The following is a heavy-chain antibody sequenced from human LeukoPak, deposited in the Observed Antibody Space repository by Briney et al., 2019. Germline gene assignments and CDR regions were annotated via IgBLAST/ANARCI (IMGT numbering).Heavy chain of an antibody. CDR1: GFIFSSYG. Sequence: GGSLRLSCAASGFIFSSYGMSWVRQAPGKGLEWFSGISGRGGATYSADSVKGRLTISRDNSKNTLYLHMNSLRAEDTAIYYCAKSQSLLSLGGPFDSWGQGTLVTVSS. CDR3: AKSQSLLSLGGPFDS. J-gene: IGHJ4*02. CDR2: ISGRGGAT. D-gene: IGHD3-16*01. V-gene: IGHV3-23*01.